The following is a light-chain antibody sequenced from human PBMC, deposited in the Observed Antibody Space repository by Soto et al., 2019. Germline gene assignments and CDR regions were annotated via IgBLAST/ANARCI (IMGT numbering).Light chain of an antibody. CDR1: QSINTY. CDR2: TSS. J-gene: IGKJ1*01. Sequence: DIQMTQSPSSLSASVGDKVTITCRASQSINTYLSWYQKKPGEPPNLLLYTSSSLRSGVRSRFSGSGSGTDFTLTISSLQPEDFATYYCQQTYTTPWTFGQGTKVEIK. V-gene: IGKV1-39*01. CDR3: QQTYTTPWT.